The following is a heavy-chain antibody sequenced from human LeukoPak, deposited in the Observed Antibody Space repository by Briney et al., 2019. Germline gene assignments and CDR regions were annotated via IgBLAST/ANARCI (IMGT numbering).Heavy chain of an antibody. V-gene: IGHV3-21*01. CDR2: ISSSSSYI. Sequence: GGSLRLSCAASGFTFSSYSMNWVRLAPGKGLEWVSSISSSSSYIYYADSVKGRFTISRDNAKNSLYLQMNSLRAEDTAVYYCARDRGLGFDYWGQGTLVTVSS. J-gene: IGHJ4*02. CDR1: GFTFSSYS. CDR3: ARDRGLGFDY. D-gene: IGHD3-10*01.